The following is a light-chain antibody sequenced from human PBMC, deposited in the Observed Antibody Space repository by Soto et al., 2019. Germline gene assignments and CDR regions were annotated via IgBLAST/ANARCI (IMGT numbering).Light chain of an antibody. CDR2: GAS. V-gene: IGKV3-20*01. CDR1: QNVSSNL. Sequence: TFLTQSPDTLSWSPGERATLSCRASQNVSSNLLVWYQQHPGQAPRLLIYGASSRATGIPDRFSGSGSGTEFTLTIRRLEPEDFAIYFCQHYVYPQWTFGPGTKVDIK. CDR3: QHYVYPQWT. J-gene: IGKJ1*01.